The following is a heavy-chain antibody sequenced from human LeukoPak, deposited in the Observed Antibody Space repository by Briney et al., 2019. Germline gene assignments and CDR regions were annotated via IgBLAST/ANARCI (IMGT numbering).Heavy chain of an antibody. CDR3: ARDYPPD. J-gene: IGHJ4*02. CDR2: VNIDGKTT. CDR1: GFTFSNSW. Sequence: GGSLRLSCAASGFTFSNSWMHWVRQAPGKGLVWVSRVNIDGKTTTYADSVKGRFTISRDNAKNTLYLQMNSLSAEDTAVYYCARDYPPDWGQGTLVTVSS. V-gene: IGHV3-74*01.